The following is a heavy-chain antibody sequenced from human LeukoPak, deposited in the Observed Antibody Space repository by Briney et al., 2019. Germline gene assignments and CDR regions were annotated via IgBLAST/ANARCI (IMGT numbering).Heavy chain of an antibody. CDR1: GYTFTGYY. CDR2: INPNSGGT. J-gene: IGHJ5*02. CDR3: ARGPYSNTKWFDP. Sequence: GASVKVSCKASGYTFTGYYMHWVRQAPGQXXXXMGWINPNSGGTNYAQKFQGRVTMTRDTSISTAYMELSRLRSDDTAVYYCARGPYSNTKWFDPWGQGTLVTVSS. D-gene: IGHD4-11*01. V-gene: IGHV1-2*02.